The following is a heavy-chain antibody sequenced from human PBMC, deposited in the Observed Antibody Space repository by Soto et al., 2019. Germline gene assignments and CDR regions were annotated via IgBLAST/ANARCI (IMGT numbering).Heavy chain of an antibody. CDR2: ISAYNGNT. D-gene: IGHD3-10*01. Sequence: ASVKVSCKASGYTFTSYGISWVRQAPGQGLEWMGWISAYNGNTNYAQKLQGRVTMTTDTSTSTAYMELRSLRSDDTAVYYCARWGSDYGSGSYNYYGMDVWGQGTTVTVSS. CDR1: GYTFTSYG. V-gene: IGHV1-18*01. CDR3: ARWGSDYGSGSYNYYGMDV. J-gene: IGHJ6*02.